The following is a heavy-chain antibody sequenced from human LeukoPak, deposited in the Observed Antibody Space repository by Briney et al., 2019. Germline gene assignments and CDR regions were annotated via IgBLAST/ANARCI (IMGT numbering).Heavy chain of an antibody. CDR3: ARGGVLEWLLISYFDY. V-gene: IGHV1-8*02. Sequence: GASVKVSCKASGGTFSSYAISWVRQAPGQGLEWMGWMNPNSGNTGYAQKFQGRVTMTRNTSISTAYMELSSLRSEDTAVYYCARGGVLEWLLISYFDYWGQGTLVTVSS. D-gene: IGHD3-3*01. J-gene: IGHJ4*02. CDR1: GGTFSSYA. CDR2: MNPNSGNT.